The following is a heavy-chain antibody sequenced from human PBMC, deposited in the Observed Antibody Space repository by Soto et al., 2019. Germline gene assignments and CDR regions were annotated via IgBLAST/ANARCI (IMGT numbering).Heavy chain of an antibody. V-gene: IGHV1-69*01. J-gene: IGHJ3*02. CDR2: IIPLFNVA. CDR1: GGTFSNFA. D-gene: IGHD4-4*01. Sequence: QVQLVQSGPEVKKPGSSVKASCEASGGTFSNFAVNWVRQAPGQGLEWVGGIIPLFNVAKYAQKFEGRVAIVADDSTSTAYMDLSSLRSDDTAVYYCAASGSDVRGYDYKDTEGPDIWGQGTMVTVSS. CDR3: AASGSDVRGYDYKDTEGPDI.